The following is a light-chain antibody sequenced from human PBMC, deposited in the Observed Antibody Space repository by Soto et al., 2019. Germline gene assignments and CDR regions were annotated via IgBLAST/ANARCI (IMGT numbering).Light chain of an antibody. V-gene: IGLV1-40*01. J-gene: IGLJ1*01. CDR2: GNS. Sequence: QSVLTQPPSLSGAPGQRVTISCTGSSSNIGAGYDVHWYQQLPGTAPKLLIYGNSNRPSGVPDRFSGSKSGTSASLAITGLQAEDEADYYCRSYDTSLSGFYVFGTATKLTVL. CDR3: RSYDTSLSGFYV. CDR1: SSNIGAGYD.